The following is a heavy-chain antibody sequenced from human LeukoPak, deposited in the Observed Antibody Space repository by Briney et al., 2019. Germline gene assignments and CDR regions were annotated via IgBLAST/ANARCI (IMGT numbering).Heavy chain of an antibody. CDR2: ISSTSSYT. CDR1: GFTFSDYY. J-gene: IGHJ4*02. CDR3: TRFYRDTSGWYKGRDY. D-gene: IGHD6-19*01. V-gene: IGHV3-11*03. Sequence: PGGSLRLSCAASGFTFSDYYMSWIRQAPGQGLEWISYISSTSSYTTYADSVKGRFTISRDNAQNSLYLQMNSLRADDTAVYYCTRFYRDTSGWYKGRDYWGQGTLVTVPS.